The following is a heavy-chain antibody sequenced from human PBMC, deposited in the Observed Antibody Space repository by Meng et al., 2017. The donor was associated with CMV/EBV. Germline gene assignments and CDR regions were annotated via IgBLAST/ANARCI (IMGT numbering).Heavy chain of an antibody. CDR1: GFIFSSYT. CDR3: ARDSTDGYNYDY. J-gene: IGHJ4*02. D-gene: IGHD5-24*01. Sequence: GESLKISCAASGFIFSSYTMNWVRQAPGRGLEWVSSISSSTYIYYADSVKGRFTISRDNAKSSLHLQMNSLRAEDTAVYYCARDSTDGYNYDYWGQGTLVTVSS. V-gene: IGHV3-21*01. CDR2: ISSSTYI.